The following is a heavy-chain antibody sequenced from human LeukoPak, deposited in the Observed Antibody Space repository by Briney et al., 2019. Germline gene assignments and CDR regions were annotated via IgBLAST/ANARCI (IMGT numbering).Heavy chain of an antibody. CDR2: TSGDGGTT. CDR1: GFKFADYA. J-gene: IGHJ2*01. V-gene: IGHV3-43*02. D-gene: IGHD7-27*01. CDR3: AKDMVWGWFFDL. Sequence: GGSLGLSCAASGFKFADYAMHWVRQIPGGGLEWVSLTSGDGGTTYFADSVKGRFTISRDNSKNSLYLQMNSLRTEDTAFYYCAKDMVWGWFFDLWGRGTLITVSS.